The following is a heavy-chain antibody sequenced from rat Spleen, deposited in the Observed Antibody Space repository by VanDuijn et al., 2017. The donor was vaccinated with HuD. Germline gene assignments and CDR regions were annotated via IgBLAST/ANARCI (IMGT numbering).Heavy chain of an antibody. J-gene: IGHJ3*01. V-gene: IGHV2-13*01. CDR1: GFSLSNYG. CDR3: ARDRDGAFDY. D-gene: IGHD1-12*02. CDR2: IWGNGNT. Sequence: VQLKESGPGLVQPSQTLSLTCTVSGFSLSNYGVIWVRQPPGKGLEWMGVIWGNGNTNYNSALKSRLSISRDTSKSQVFLKMNSLQTEDIATYYCARDRDGAFDYWGQGTLVTVSS.